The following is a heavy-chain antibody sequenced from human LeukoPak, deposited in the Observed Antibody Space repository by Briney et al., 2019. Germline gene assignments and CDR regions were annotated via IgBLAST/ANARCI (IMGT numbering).Heavy chain of an antibody. CDR2: MYHSGGT. J-gene: IGHJ4*02. V-gene: IGHV4-38-2*02. CDR3: ARRWMQNGGYFDY. D-gene: IGHD5-18*01. CDR1: GYSISSGYY. Sequence: PSETLSLTCTVSGYSISSGYYWTWIRQPPGKGLEWIGNMYHSGGTYKNPSLKSRVTISVDTSKNQFSLRLSSVTAADTAVYYCARRWMQNGGYFDYWGQGTLVTVSS.